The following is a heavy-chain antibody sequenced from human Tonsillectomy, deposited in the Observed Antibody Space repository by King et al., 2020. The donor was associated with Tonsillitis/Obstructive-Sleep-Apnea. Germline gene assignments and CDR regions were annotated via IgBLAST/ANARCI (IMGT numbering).Heavy chain of an antibody. CDR3: SRGSAPNGYDWFYFDY. V-gene: IGHV3-53*01. Sequence: VQLVESGGGLIQPGGSLRLSCAASGFTVSSNYMSWVRQAPGKGLEWVSVIYGGGSTYYADSVKGRVTISRDNSKNTLYLQMNSLRAEDTAVYYCSRGSAPNGYDWFYFDYWGQGTLVTVSS. CDR1: GFTVSSNY. D-gene: IGHD5-12*01. CDR2: IYGGGST. J-gene: IGHJ4*02.